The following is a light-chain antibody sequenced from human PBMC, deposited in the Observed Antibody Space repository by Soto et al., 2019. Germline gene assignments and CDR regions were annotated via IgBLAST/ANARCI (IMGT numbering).Light chain of an antibody. Sequence: DIQMTQSPSSVSASVGDRVTITCRASQGISSWLAWYQQKPGKAPKLLIYDASSSHSGVPSRFSGSGSWSDFTLTISSLQPEDFATVYWQQANSFPITFGQGTRLEIK. J-gene: IGKJ5*01. CDR2: DAS. CDR3: QQANSFPIT. CDR1: QGISSW. V-gene: IGKV1D-12*01.